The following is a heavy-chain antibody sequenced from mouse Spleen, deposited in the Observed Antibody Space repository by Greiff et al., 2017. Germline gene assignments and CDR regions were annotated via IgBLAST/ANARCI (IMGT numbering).Heavy chain of an antibody. Sequence: EVQRVESGGGLVKPGGSLKLSCAASGFAFSSYDMSWVRQTPEKRLEWVAYISSGGGSTYYPDTVKGRFTISRDNAKNTLYLQMSSLKSEDTAMYYCANWDVGYWGQGTTLTVSS. D-gene: IGHD4-1*01. CDR2: ISSGGGST. J-gene: IGHJ2*01. CDR1: GFAFSSYD. V-gene: IGHV5-12-1*01. CDR3: ANWDVGY.